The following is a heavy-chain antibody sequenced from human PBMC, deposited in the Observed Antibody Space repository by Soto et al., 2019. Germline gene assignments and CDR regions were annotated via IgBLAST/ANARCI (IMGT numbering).Heavy chain of an antibody. CDR3: ARDWDLSRAHGMDV. CDR1: GFTVSSNY. CDR2: IYSGGST. V-gene: IGHV3-53*01. J-gene: IGHJ6*02. Sequence: PVGSLRLSCAASGFTVSSNYMSWVRQAPGKGLEWVSVIYSGGSTYYADSVKGRFTISRDNSKNTLYLQMNSLRAEDTAVYYCARDWDLSRAHGMDVWGQGTTVTVSS. D-gene: IGHD1-26*01.